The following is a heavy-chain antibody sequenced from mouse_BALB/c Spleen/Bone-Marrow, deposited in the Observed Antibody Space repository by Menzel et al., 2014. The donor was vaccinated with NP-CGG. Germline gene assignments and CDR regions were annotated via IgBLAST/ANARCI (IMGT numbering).Heavy chain of an antibody. CDR3: ARELVRGMDY. CDR1: GYAFTNYW. D-gene: IGHD1-1*01. J-gene: IGHJ4*01. Sequence: QVQLQQSGAELVRPGTSVKVSCKASGYAFTNYWIEWIKQRPGQGLEWIGVINPGSDGINYNEKFKGKATLTADKSSSTAYMQLSSLTSDDSAVYFCARELVRGMDYWGQGTSVPVSS. V-gene: IGHV1-54*01. CDR2: INPGSDGI.